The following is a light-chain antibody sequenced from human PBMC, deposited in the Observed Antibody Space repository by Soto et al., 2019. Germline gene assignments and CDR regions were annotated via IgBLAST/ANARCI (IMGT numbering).Light chain of an antibody. CDR1: NIRSKS. Sequence: SYELTQPPSVSVAPGQTARITCGGNNIRSKSVHWYEQKPGQAPVLVVYDDNDRPSGTPERISGSNSGNTASLTISRVEAGDEADYYCQVLDSTGDEWVFGGGTKLTVL. CDR2: DDN. J-gene: IGLJ3*02. CDR3: QVLDSTGDEWV. V-gene: IGLV3-21*02.